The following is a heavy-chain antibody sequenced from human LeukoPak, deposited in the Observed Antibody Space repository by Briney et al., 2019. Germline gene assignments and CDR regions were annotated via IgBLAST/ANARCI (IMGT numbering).Heavy chain of an antibody. CDR3: ASLGYCSSTSCPHY. J-gene: IGHJ4*02. CDR2: IYYSGST. CDR1: GGSISSYY. D-gene: IGHD2-2*01. V-gene: IGHV4-59*08. Sequence: SETLSLTCTVSGGSISSYYWSRIRQPPGKGQEWIGYIYYSGSTNYNPSLKSRVTISVDTSKNQFSLKLSSVTAADTAVYYCASLGYCSSTSCPHYWGQGTLVTVSS.